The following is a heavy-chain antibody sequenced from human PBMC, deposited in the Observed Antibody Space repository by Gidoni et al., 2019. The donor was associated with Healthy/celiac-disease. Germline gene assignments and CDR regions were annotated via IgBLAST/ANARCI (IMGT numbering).Heavy chain of an antibody. CDR1: GYTFTSYY. Sequence: QLQLVQAGAEVKKPGASVKVSCTASGYTFTSYYMPWVRQAPGQGLEWMGWINPNSGDTNYAQKFQGRVTMTRDTSISTAYMELSRLRSDDTAVYYCATLRDYYYGSGWGQGTLVTVSS. CDR2: INPNSGDT. V-gene: IGHV1-2*02. J-gene: IGHJ4*02. D-gene: IGHD3-10*01. CDR3: ATLRDYYYGSG.